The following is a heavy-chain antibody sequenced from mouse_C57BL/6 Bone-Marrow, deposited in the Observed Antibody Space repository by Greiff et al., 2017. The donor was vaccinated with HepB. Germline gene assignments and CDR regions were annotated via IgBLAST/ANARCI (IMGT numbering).Heavy chain of an antibody. CDR3: ARSPIYDFAMDY. CDR2: INPSNGGT. CDR1: GYTFTSYW. V-gene: IGHV1-53*01. Sequence: QVQLQQPGTELVKPGASVKLSCKASGYTFTSYWMHWVKQSPGQGLEWIGNINPSNGGTNYNEKFKSKATLTVDKSSSTAYMQLSSLTSEDSAVYYCARSPIYDFAMDYWGQGTSVTVSS. D-gene: IGHD2-3*01. J-gene: IGHJ4*01.